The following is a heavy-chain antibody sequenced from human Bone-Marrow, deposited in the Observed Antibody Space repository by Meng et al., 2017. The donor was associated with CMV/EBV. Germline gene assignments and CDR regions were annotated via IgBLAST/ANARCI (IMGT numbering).Heavy chain of an antibody. J-gene: IGHJ6*02. D-gene: IGHD6-13*01. CDR2: IYYSGST. CDR3: ARDWGSSWSYGMDV. Sequence: SETLSLTCTVSGGSVSSGSYYWSWIRQPPGKGLEWIGYIYYSGSTYYNPSLKSRVTISVDTSKNQFSLKLSSVTAADTAVYYCARDWGSSWSYGMDVWGQGTTVTVSS. V-gene: IGHV4-61*01. CDR1: GGSVSSGSYY.